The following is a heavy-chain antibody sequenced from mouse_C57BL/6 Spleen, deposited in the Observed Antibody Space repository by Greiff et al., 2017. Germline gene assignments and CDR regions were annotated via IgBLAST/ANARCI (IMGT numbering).Heavy chain of an antibody. CDR3: ARGGYYGSSYGAMDY. V-gene: IGHV1-54*01. D-gene: IGHD1-1*01. CDR1: GYAFTNYL. J-gene: IGHJ4*01. Sequence: VQLQQSGAELVRPGTSVKVSCKASGYAFTNYLIEWVKQRPGPGLEWIGVINPGSGGTNYNEKFKGKATLTADKSSSTAYMQLSSLTYEDPAVYFCARGGYYGSSYGAMDYWGQGTSGTVSS. CDR2: INPGSGGT.